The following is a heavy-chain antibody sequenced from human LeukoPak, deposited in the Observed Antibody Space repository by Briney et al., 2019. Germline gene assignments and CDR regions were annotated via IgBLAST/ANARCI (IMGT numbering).Heavy chain of an antibody. V-gene: IGHV4-59*08. CDR2: IYYSGST. CDR3: ARHPKSIGYFDY. Sequence: SETLSLTCTVSGGSISSYYWSWIRQPPGKGLEWIGYIYYSGSTNYNPSLKSRVTISVDTSKNQFSLKLSSVTAADTAVYYCARHPKSIGYFDYWGQGTLVTVSS. CDR1: GGSISSYY. J-gene: IGHJ4*02.